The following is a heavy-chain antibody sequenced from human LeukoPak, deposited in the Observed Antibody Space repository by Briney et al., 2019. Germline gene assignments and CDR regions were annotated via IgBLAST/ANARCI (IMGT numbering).Heavy chain of an antibody. CDR1: GFTSRSYA. CDR2: ISFDGGNK. V-gene: IGHV3-30*04. D-gene: IGHD3-22*01. Sequence: GGSLRLSCAPPGFTSRSYAIHWVRQAPGKGLEWGSVISFDGGNKYYADSVKGRFTISRDNSKNTLYLQMNSLRPDDTAVYYCARAPGTMIVVDYWGQGTLVTVSS. J-gene: IGHJ4*02. CDR3: ARAPGTMIVVDY.